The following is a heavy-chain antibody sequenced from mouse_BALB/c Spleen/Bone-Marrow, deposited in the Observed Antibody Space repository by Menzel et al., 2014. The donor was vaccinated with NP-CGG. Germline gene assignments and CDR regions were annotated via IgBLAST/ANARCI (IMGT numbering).Heavy chain of an antibody. V-gene: IGHV1-84*02. CDR1: GYTFTDYC. CDR2: IYPGGGNT. D-gene: IGHD1-1*01. Sequence: VQLQQSGPELVKPGASVKISCKASGYTFTDYCINWVKQKPGQGLEWIGWIYPGGGNTQYNEKFKGKATLTVDTSSNTASMQLSSLTSEGTAVYFCARPPYYYGSRPYWYFDVWGAGTTVTVSS. J-gene: IGHJ1*01. CDR3: ARPPYYYGSRPYWYFDV.